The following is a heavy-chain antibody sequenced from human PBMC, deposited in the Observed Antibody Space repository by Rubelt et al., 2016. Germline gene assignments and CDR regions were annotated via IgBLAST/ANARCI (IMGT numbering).Heavy chain of an antibody. J-gene: IGHJ2*01. CDR3: ARSGDIGDHYATMDL. D-gene: IGHD5-24*01. CDR2: INHSGST. Sequence: GLEWIGEINHSGSTNYNPSLKSRLTVSVDTSKKQFSLKLDSVTAADTAVYYCARSGDIGDHYATMDLWGRGTLVTVSS. V-gene: IGHV4-34*01.